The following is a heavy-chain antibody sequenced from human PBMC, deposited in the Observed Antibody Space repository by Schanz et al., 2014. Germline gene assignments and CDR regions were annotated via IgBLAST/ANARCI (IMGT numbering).Heavy chain of an antibody. D-gene: IGHD1-7*01. V-gene: IGHV3-23*01. Sequence: EVQLLESGGGLVQPGGSLRLSCAGSGFTFSSYAMSWVRQTPGKGPEWVSSLTGSGGGTYYADSVRGRFAISRDNSKNALYLQMDSLRAEDTAVYFCASLIGTTSAHFYGMDVWGQGTTVTVSS. CDR2: LTGSGGGT. J-gene: IGHJ6*02. CDR1: GFTFSSYA. CDR3: ASLIGTTSAHFYGMDV.